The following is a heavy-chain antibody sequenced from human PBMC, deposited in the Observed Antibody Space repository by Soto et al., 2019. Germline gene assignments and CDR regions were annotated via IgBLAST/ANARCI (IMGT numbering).Heavy chain of an antibody. D-gene: IGHD1-26*01. CDR3: ARAYYGSSHHYHVSWFDP. J-gene: IGHJ5*02. CDR2: ISADNGNT. V-gene: IGHV1-18*04. Sequence: VSCKASGYTSTSYGISWVRQAPGQGLEWMGWISADNGNTNYAQKLQGRVTMTTDTSTSTAYMELRSLRSDDTSVYYCARAYYGSSHHYHVSWFDPWAQGTLVTASS. CDR1: GYTSTSYG.